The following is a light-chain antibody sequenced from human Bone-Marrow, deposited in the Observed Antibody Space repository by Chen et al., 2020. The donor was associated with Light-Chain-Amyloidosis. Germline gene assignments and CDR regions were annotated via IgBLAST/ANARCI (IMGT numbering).Light chain of an antibody. CDR3: SSYTSTNTLV. CDR1: ITYVVGDNH. V-gene: IGLV2-14*01. J-gene: IGLJ1*01. Sequence: QSALTQPASVSGSPGQSITISCTGTITYVVGDNHVSWYQPHPDKAPKLMIYEVTNRPSWVPDRFSGSKSENTASLTIAGLQTEDEADYFCSSYTSTNTLVFGSGTRVTVL. CDR2: EVT.